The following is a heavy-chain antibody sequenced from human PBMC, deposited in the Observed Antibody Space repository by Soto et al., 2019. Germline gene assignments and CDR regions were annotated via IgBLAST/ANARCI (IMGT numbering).Heavy chain of an antibody. V-gene: IGHV1-46*01. CDR1: GYTFTSYY. J-gene: IGHJ4*02. Sequence: ASVKVSCKASGYTFTSYYMHWVRQAPGQGLEWMGIINPSGGSTSYAQKFQGRVTMTRDTSTSTVYMELSSLRSEDTAVYYCARVASSYDFWSGYPYWGQGTLVTVSS. D-gene: IGHD3-3*01. CDR3: ARVASSYDFWSGYPY. CDR2: INPSGGST.